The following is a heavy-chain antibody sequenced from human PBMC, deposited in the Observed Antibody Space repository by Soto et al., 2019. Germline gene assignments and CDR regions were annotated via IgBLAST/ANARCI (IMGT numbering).Heavy chain of an antibody. CDR1: GGSISSYY. D-gene: IGHD3-3*01. CDR2: IYYSGST. Sequence: SETLSLTCTVSGGSISSYYWSWIRQPPGKGLEWIGYIYYSGSTNYNPSLKSRVTISVDTSKNQFSLKLSSVTAADTAVYYCARANYDFWSGSVLNFDYWGQGTLVNVSS. V-gene: IGHV4-59*01. CDR3: ARANYDFWSGSVLNFDY. J-gene: IGHJ4*02.